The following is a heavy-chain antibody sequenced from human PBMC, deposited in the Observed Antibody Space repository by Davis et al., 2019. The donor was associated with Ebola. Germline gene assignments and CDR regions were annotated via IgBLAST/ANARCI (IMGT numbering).Heavy chain of an antibody. Sequence: ASVKVSCKASGYTFTGFYMHWVRQAPGQGLEWVGRINPNTGGTSYAQKFQGRVTMTRDTSISTAYMELSRLRSDDTAVYYCARALGYCSGGSCRTPVDYWGQGTLVTVSS. CDR2: INPNTGGT. J-gene: IGHJ4*02. CDR1: GYTFTGFY. V-gene: IGHV1-2*06. D-gene: IGHD2-15*01. CDR3: ARALGYCSGGSCRTPVDY.